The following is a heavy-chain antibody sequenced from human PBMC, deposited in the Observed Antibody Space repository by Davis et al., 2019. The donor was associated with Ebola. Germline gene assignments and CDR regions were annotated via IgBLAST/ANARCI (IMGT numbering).Heavy chain of an antibody. CDR3: AHFKFPRGFGEA. V-gene: IGHV2-5*02. CDR1: GFSLSTTGLG. D-gene: IGHD3-10*01. Sequence: SGPTLVKPTQTLTLTCTFSGFSLSTTGLGVGWIRQPPGKALEWLATIYWDDDTRHSPSLKNRLTITKDTSKNQVVLTMTNVDPVDTATYYCAHFKFPRGFGEAWDQGTLVTVSS. CDR2: IYWDDDT. J-gene: IGHJ5*02.